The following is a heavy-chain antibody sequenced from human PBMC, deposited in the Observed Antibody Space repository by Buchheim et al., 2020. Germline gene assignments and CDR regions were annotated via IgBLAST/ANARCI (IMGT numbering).Heavy chain of an antibody. V-gene: IGHV3-30*03. CDR1: GFTFSTYG. D-gene: IGHD3-9*01. CDR2: ISYDGSNK. J-gene: IGHJ4*02. Sequence: QVQLVESGGGVVQPGRSLRLSCAASGFTFSTYGIHWVRQAPGKGLEWVAVISYDGSNKYYTDSVKGRFTISRDNAKNSLYLQMNSLRAEDTAVYYCARDRYDILTGPDGFDYWGQGTL. CDR3: ARDRYDILTGPDGFDY.